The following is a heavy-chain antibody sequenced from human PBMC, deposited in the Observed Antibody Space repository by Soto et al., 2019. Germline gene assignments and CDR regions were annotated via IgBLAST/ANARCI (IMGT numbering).Heavy chain of an antibody. CDR3: ARAGVY. CDR1: GFTFSRYE. J-gene: IGHJ4*02. V-gene: IGHV3-48*03. D-gene: IGHD2-8*01. CDR2: ISSSGTTV. Sequence: EVQLVESGGDLVQPGGSLRLSCAASGFTFSRYEMNWIRQAPGKGLEWVSCISSSGTTVHYADSVKGRFTISRDNAKNSLFLQMNSLRAEDTALYYCARAGVYWGQGTLVTVSS.